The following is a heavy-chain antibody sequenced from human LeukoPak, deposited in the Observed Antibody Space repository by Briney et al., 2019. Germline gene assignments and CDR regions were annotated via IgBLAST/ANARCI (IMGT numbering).Heavy chain of an antibody. CDR2: LSPRDGET. J-gene: IGHJ4*02. CDR3: ATGAMVYDY. CDR1: VSTLPKIS. D-gene: IGHD3-10*01. Sequence: ASVSDSFTVSVSTLPKISRDWVRQAPGKGLEWMGSLSPRDGETSHAQKFQGRFNMTADTSTDTAYMEMSSLDAGDTAVYYCATGAMVYDYWGQGTVVSVSS. V-gene: IGHV1-24*01.